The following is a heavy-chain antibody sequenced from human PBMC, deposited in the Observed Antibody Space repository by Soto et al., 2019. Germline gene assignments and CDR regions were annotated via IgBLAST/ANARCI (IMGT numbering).Heavy chain of an antibody. Sequence: QVQLVQSGAEVKKPGASVKVSCKASGYSFTSHGISWVRQAPGQGLEWMGWISGNSGDTNYAQKLQGRVTVTTDTPTRTAYMELTSLRSEHTAVYYSAIMVRGSNTDCSRYIDAWGKGTTVTVSS. CDR2: ISGNSGDT. V-gene: IGHV1-18*01. J-gene: IGHJ6*03. D-gene: IGHD3-10*01. CDR3: AIMVRGSNTDCSRYIDA. CDR1: GYSFTSHG.